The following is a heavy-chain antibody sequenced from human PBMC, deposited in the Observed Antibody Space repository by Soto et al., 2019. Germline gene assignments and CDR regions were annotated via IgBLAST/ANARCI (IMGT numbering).Heavy chain of an antibody. CDR1: GFTFSSYS. CDR2: ISSSSSYI. Sequence: EVQLVESGGGLVKPGGSLRVWCAASGFTFSSYSMNWVRQAPGKGLEWVSSISSSSSYIYYADSVKGRFTISRDNAKNSLYLQMNSLRAEDTAVYYCARDLYSSSARYFDYWGQGTLVTVSS. CDR3: ARDLYSSSARYFDY. V-gene: IGHV3-21*01. J-gene: IGHJ4*02. D-gene: IGHD6-6*01.